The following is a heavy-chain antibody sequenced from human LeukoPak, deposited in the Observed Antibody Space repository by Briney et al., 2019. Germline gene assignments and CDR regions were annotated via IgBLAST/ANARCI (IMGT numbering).Heavy chain of an antibody. J-gene: IGHJ4*02. V-gene: IGHV4-59*01. CDR2: IYYTGST. D-gene: IGHD3-22*01. CDR1: GGSITNYY. Sequence: SETLSLTCIVSGGSITNYYWSWIRQPPGKGLEWIGYIYYTGSTNYNPSLKSRATTSVDTSKKQFSLKLRSVTAAHTAVYYCARYDSVGGDVDYWGQGTLVTVSS. CDR3: ARYDSVGGDVDY.